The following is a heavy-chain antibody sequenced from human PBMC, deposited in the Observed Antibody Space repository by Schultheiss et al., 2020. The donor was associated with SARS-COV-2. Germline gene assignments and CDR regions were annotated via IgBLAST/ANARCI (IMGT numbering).Heavy chain of an antibody. J-gene: IGHJ4*02. CDR2: IYYSGST. D-gene: IGHD1-1*01. Sequence: SETLSLTCTVSGGSISSSSYYWSWIRQPPGKGLEWIGYIYYSGSTNYNPSLKSRVTISVDTSKNQFSLKLSSVTAADTAVYYCARFRGTGTTRYFDYWGQGTLVTVSS. CDR3: ARFRGTGTTRYFDY. V-gene: IGHV4-61*01. CDR1: GGSISSSSYY.